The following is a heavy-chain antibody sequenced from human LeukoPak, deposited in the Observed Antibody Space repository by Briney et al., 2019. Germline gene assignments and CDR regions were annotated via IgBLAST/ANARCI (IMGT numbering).Heavy chain of an antibody. J-gene: IGHJ6*02. V-gene: IGHV3-30*04. D-gene: IGHD2-15*01. Sequence: GGSLRLSCAASGFTFSSYAMHWVRQAPGKGLEWVAVISYDGSNKYYADSVKGRFTISRDKSKNTLCLQMNRLRAEDAAMYFCARDRTYCSGGYCYSLYYYLSGMDVWGQGTTVTVSS. CDR1: GFTFSSYA. CDR3: ARDRTYCSGGYCYSLYYYLSGMDV. CDR2: ISYDGSNK.